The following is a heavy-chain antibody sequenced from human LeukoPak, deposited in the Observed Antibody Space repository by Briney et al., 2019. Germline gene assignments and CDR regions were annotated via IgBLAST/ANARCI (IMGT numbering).Heavy chain of an antibody. V-gene: IGHV4-39*01. J-gene: IGHJ5*02. D-gene: IGHD4-17*01. CDR3: ARHDSYGSSNWFDP. Sequence: SETLSLTCTVSGGSISSGLYWGWIRQSPGRRLEWISSVSSGGTTYYNPSLKSRVSISVDTSNNQFSLKLNSVTAADTAVYYCARHDSYGSSNWFDPWGQGTLVTVSS. CDR2: VSSGGTT. CDR1: GGSISSGLY.